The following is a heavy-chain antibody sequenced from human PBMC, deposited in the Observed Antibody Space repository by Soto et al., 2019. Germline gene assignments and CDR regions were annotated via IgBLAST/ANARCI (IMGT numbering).Heavy chain of an antibody. CDR1: GFTFSSYG. Sequence: QVQLVESGGGVVQPGRSLRLSCAASGFTFSSYGMHWVRQAPGKGLEWVAVISYDGSNKYYADSVKGRFTISRDNSKNTLYLQRNSLRAEDTAVYYCAKSQAVAGTDGMDVWGQGTTVTVSS. CDR2: ISYDGSNK. V-gene: IGHV3-30*18. J-gene: IGHJ6*02. CDR3: AKSQAVAGTDGMDV. D-gene: IGHD6-19*01.